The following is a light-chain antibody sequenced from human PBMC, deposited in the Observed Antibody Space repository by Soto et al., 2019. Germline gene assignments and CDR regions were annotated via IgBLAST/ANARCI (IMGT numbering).Light chain of an antibody. Sequence: DIQMTQSPSSLSASVGDRVTITCRASPGIINYLAWYQQKPGKVPKLLIYAASTLQSGVPSRFSGSGSGTEFTLTISSLQPEDVATYYCQKYNSAPLTFGQGTRL. CDR3: QKYNSAPLT. V-gene: IGKV1-27*01. CDR2: AAS. J-gene: IGKJ5*01. CDR1: PGIINY.